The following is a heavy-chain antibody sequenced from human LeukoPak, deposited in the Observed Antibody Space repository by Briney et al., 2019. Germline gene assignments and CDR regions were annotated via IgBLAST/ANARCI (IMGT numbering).Heavy chain of an antibody. CDR1: GGSISSGGYY. D-gene: IGHD3-22*01. V-gene: IGHV4-61*08. Sequence: SETLSLTCTVSGGSISSGGYYWSWIRQPPGKGLEWIGYIYYSGITNYNPSLKSRVTISVDTSKNQFSLKPSSVTAADTAVYYCARGSTPDYYVSSGYYPTHFDYWGQGALVTVSS. J-gene: IGHJ4*02. CDR2: IYYSGIT. CDR3: ARGSTPDYYVSSGYYPTHFDY.